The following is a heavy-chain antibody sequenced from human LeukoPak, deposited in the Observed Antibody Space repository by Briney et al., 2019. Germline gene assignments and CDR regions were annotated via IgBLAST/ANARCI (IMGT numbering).Heavy chain of an antibody. J-gene: IGHJ4*02. Sequence: AGSLTLSCTASGASITSYYMSWIRQAPGKGLEWVAFIRYDGSNKYYADSVKGRFTTSRDNSKNTLYLQMNSTSAEATAVYYCAKAHRELRGYWGEGTLVTVSS. CDR1: GASITSYY. V-gene: IGHV3-30*02. CDR2: IRYDGSNK. D-gene: IGHD1-26*01. CDR3: AKAHRELRGY.